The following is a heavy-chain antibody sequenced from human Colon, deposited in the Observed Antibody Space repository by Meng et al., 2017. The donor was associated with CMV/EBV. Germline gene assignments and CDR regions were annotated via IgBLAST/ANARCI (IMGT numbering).Heavy chain of an antibody. Sequence: SWAASGFTFSSYWMHWVRQAPGEGLVWVSRINTDGSRTNYADSVEGRFTSSRDNAKNTLYLQMSSLRAEDTAVYYCATDPYDVWSGYPTYYFDYWGQGTLVTVSS. J-gene: IGHJ4*02. CDR1: GFTFSSYW. D-gene: IGHD3-3*01. CDR3: ATDPYDVWSGYPTYYFDY. CDR2: INTDGSRT. V-gene: IGHV3-74*01.